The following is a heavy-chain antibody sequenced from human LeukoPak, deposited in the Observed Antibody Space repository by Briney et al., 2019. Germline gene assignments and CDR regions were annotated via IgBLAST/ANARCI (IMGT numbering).Heavy chain of an antibody. CDR3: ARVGMTTMTVDV. CDR1: GFTFSSYD. CDR2: ISRSGSTR. J-gene: IGHJ6*02. Sequence: PGGSLRLSCAASGFTFSSYDMSWVRQAPGKGLEWVSYISRSGSTRYYADSVKGRFTISRDNVKKSLSLQMNSLRAEDTAVYYCARVGMTTMTVDVWGQGTTVTVSS. V-gene: IGHV3-48*03. D-gene: IGHD5-24*01.